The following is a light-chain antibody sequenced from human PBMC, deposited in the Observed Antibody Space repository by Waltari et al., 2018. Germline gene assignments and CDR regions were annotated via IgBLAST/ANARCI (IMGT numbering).Light chain of an antibody. J-gene: IGKJ1*01. CDR2: GAS. V-gene: IGKV3-20*01. CDR1: QSVSSSY. CDR3: QQYGSSPWT. Sequence: EIVLTQSPGTLSLSPGERATLSCRASQSVSSSYLAWYQHKPGQAPRVLIHGASNRATGIPARFSGSGSGTDFTLTISRLEPEDFAVYYCQQYGSSPWTFGQGTKVEIK.